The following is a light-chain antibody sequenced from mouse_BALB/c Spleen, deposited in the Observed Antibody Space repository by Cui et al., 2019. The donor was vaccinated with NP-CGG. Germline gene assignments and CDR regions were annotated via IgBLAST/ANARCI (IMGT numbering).Light chain of an antibody. CDR2: GTN. CDR1: TGAVTTSNY. CDR3: ALWYSNHWV. V-gene: IGLV1*01. J-gene: IGLJ1*01. Sequence: QAVVTQESELTTSPDEKITLTCRSSTGAVTTSNYANWVQEKPDHLFTGLIGGTNNRAPGVPARFSGSLIGDKAALTITGAQTEDEAIYFCALWYSNHWVFGGGTKLSVL.